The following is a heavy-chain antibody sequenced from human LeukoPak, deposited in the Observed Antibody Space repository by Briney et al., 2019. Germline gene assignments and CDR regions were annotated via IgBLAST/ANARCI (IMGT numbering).Heavy chain of an antibody. V-gene: IGHV3-23*01. CDR1: GFTLSTYA. Sequence: GGSLRLSCAASGFTLSTYAMSWVRQTPGKGLEWVAATSSSDAGTYHADSVRGRFTISRDNSKNTLYLQMNSLRAEDAAVYFCARAPVTSCRGAYCYPFDSWGQGTLVTVSS. CDR2: TSSSDAGT. D-gene: IGHD2-21*01. CDR3: ARAPVTSCRGAYCYPFDS. J-gene: IGHJ4*02.